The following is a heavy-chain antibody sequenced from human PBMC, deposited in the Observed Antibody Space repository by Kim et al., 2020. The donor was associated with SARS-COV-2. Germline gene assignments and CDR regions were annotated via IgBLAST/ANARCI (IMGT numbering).Heavy chain of an antibody. J-gene: IGHJ4*02. D-gene: IGHD6-19*01. V-gene: IGHV4-34*01. CDR2: INHSGST. CDR3: ARFTPLIAVAGTFDY. Sequence: SETLSLTCAVYGGSFSGYYWSWIRQPPGKGLEWIGEINHSGSTNYNPSLKSRVTISVDTSKNQFSLKLSSVTAADTAVYYCARFTPLIAVAGTFDYWGQG. CDR1: GGSFSGYY.